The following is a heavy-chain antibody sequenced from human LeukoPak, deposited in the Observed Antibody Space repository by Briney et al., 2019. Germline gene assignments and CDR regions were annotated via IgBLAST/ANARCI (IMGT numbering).Heavy chain of an antibody. CDR2: ISGSGGST. D-gene: IGHD3-10*01. V-gene: IGHV3-23*01. J-gene: IGHJ4*02. CDR3: AKTGEYGSGSYSDY. CDR1: GFTISSYA. Sequence: GGSLRLSCAASGFTISSYAMSWVLQAPGKRLEGVSAISGSGGSTYYADSVKGRFTISRDNSKNTLYLQMNSLRAEDTAVYYCAKTGEYGSGSYSDYWGQGTLVTVSS.